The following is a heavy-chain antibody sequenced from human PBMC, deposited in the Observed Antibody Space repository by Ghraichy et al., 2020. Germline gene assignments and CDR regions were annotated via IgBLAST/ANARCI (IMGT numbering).Heavy chain of an antibody. CDR3: ARGNYYGSGSYPDYYYYYGMDV. V-gene: IGHV4-34*01. J-gene: IGHJ6*02. CDR2: INHSGST. Sequence: SETLSLTCAVYGGSFSGYYWSWIRQPPGKGLEWIGEINHSGSTNYNPSLKSRVTISVDTSKNQFSLKLSSVTAADTAVYYCARGNYYGSGSYPDYYYYYGMDVWGQGTTVTVSS. CDR1: GGSFSGYY. D-gene: IGHD3-10*01.